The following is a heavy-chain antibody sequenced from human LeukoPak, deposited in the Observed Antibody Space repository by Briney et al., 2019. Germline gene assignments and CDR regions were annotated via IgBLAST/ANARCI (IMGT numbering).Heavy chain of an antibody. CDR1: GYIFTSYA. CDR3: ARVGVAAGPYYFDY. CDR2: INAGNGNT. V-gene: IGHV1-3*01. J-gene: IGHJ4*02. Sequence: GASVKVSCKASGYIFTSYAMHWVRQAPGQRLEWMGWINAGNGNTKYSQKFQGRVTITRDTSASTVYMELSSLRSEDTAVYYCARVGVAAGPYYFDYWGQGTLVTVSS. D-gene: IGHD6-6*01.